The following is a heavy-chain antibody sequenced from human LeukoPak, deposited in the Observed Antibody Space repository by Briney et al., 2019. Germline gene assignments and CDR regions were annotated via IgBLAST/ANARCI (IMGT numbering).Heavy chain of an antibody. V-gene: IGHV1-69*13. CDR3: ARDAAGTFRSYYALHV. Sequence: SVKVSCKASGDCFSNYGFSWVGQAPGQGLEWMGGIIPMFGAPNYAQRFKGRVTITAGAFTSTVYMELSSLTSDDTAVYYCARDAAGTFRSYYALHVWGQGTTVTVS. CDR1: GDCFSNYG. J-gene: IGHJ6*02. D-gene: IGHD6-25*01. CDR2: IIPMFGAP.